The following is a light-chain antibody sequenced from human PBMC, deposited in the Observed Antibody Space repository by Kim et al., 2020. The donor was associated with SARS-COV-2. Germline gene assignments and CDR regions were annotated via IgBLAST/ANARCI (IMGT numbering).Light chain of an antibody. V-gene: IGKV1-27*01. CDR1: QDIDNS. Sequence: ASVGDRVTITCRASQDIDNSLAWYQQKPGKVPQVLIYAASTLQSGVPSRFSGSGSGTEFTLNIGSLQTEDVATYYCQKYNSAPWTFGPGTKVDIK. CDR3: QKYNSAPWT. J-gene: IGKJ1*01. CDR2: AAS.